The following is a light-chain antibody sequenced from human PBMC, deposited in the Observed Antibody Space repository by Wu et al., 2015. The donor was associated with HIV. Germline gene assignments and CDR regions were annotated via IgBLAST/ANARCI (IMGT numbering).Light chain of an antibody. CDR3: QQYADSPLT. CDR2: GVT. Sequence: EIVLTQSPGTLSLSPGERATLSCRASQSVNTNYLAWYQQRPGQTPRLLIYGVTTRATGIPDRFSGSGSGTDFTLTISGLEPEDFAVYYCQQYADSPLTFGGGTKVEIK. J-gene: IGKJ4*01. CDR1: QSVNTNY. V-gene: IGKV3-20*01.